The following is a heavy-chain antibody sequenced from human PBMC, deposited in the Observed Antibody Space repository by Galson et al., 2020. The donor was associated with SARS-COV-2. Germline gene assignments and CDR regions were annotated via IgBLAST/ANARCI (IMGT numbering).Heavy chain of an antibody. D-gene: IGHD7-27*01. CDR1: GFTLRSYG. CDR3: ARGDMGNDYFDY. Sequence: GGSRSPSCAASGFTLRSYGMTWVRQAPGKGRLWVSRIYSEGSSTSNAASVKGRFTISGDNAKNTLYLQMNSLRAEDTAVYYCARGDMGNDYFDYWGQGTLVTVSS. J-gene: IGHJ4*02. V-gene: IGHV3-74*01. CDR2: IYSEGSST.